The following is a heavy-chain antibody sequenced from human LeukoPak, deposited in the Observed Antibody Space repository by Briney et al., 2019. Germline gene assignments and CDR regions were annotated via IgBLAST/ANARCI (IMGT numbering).Heavy chain of an antibody. D-gene: IGHD1-26*01. CDR3: ASRVGATMVYYYYGMDV. CDR2: LIPIFGTA. Sequence: SVKVSCKAPGGTFSSYAISWVRQAPGQGLEWMGGLIPIFGTANYAQKFQGRVTITADESTSTAYMELSSLRSEDTAVYYCASRVGATMVYYYYGMDVWGQGTTVTVSS. J-gene: IGHJ6*02. V-gene: IGHV1-69*13. CDR1: GGTFSSYA.